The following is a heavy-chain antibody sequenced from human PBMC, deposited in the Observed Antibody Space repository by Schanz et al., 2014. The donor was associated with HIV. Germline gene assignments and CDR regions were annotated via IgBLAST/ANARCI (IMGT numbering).Heavy chain of an antibody. CDR1: GHALINYG. CDR2: ITAHNGKT. CDR3: ARGGYYRGVGDYYVTTFDY. D-gene: IGHD2-21*01. J-gene: IGHJ3*01. Sequence: QVQLIQSGAEVKKPGASVRVSCKASGHALINYGISWVRQAPGQGLEWMGWITAHNGKTDYIQKFQGRVTMTTDTSTSTAYMELRSLRSDDTAVYYCARGGYYRGVGDYYVTTFDYWGRGTKVTVSS. V-gene: IGHV1-18*01.